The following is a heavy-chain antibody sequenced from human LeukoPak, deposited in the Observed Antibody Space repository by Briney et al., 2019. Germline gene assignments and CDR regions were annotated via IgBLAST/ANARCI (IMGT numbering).Heavy chain of an antibody. CDR1: GGSFSGYY. J-gene: IGHJ6*03. CDR2: INHSGST. CDR3: ARAPLTYYYDSSGYSYYMDV. D-gene: IGHD3-22*01. V-gene: IGHV4-34*01. Sequence: PSETLSLTCAVYGGSFSGYYWSWIRQPPGKGLEWIGEINHSGSTNYNPSLKNRVTISVDTSKNQFSLKLSSVTAADTAVYYCARAPLTYYYDSSGYSYYMDVWGKGTTVTVSS.